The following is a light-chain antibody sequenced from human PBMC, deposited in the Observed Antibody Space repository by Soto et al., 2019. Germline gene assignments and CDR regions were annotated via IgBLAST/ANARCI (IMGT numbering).Light chain of an antibody. CDR1: SSDIGSNNY. V-gene: IGLV2-14*01. CDR2: EVS. CDR3: SSYTTTTRL. Sequence: QSALTQPASGSGSPGQSITISCTGTSSDIGSNNYVSWFQQRPGKAPTLIIYEVSNRPSGVSNHFSGSKSGNTSSLTISGLLPEDEAEYYCSSYTTTTRLFGGGTKITVL. J-gene: IGLJ3*02.